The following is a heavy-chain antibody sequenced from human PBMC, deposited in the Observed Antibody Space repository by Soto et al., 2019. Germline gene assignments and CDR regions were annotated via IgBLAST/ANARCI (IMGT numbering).Heavy chain of an antibody. D-gene: IGHD3-10*01. J-gene: IGHJ4*02. Sequence: TLSLTCTVSGGSVSSGSYYWSWIRQPPGKGLEWIGYIYYSGSTNYNPSLKSRVTISVDTSKNQFSLKLSSVTAADTAVYYCARSPDYYGSGSYSFDYWGQGTLVTVSS. CDR3: ARSPDYYGSGSYSFDY. V-gene: IGHV4-61*01. CDR2: IYYSGST. CDR1: GGSVSSGSYY.